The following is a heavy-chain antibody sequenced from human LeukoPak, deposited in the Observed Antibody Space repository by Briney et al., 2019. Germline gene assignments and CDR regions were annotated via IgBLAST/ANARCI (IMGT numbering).Heavy chain of an antibody. CDR1: GFTFSSYC. D-gene: IGHD2-15*01. Sequence: PGGSLRLSCAASGFTFSSYCMYWVRQAPGKGLEWVAIIWYDGSNIYYADSVKGRFTISRDNSKNTLFLQMNSLRAEDTALYYCARDFCSGGSCYLFDFWGQGTLVTVSS. CDR3: ARDFCSGGSCYLFDF. V-gene: IGHV3-33*01. J-gene: IGHJ4*02. CDR2: IWYDGSNI.